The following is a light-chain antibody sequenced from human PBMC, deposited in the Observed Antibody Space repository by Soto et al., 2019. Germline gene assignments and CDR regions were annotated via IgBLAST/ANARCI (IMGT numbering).Light chain of an antibody. Sequence: QLVLTQPPSASGTPGQRVTISCSGSSSNIGSNTVNWYQQLPGTAPKLLIYSNYQRPSGVPDRISGSKSGTSASLAISGLQSEDEAEYYCAAWDDSLNGVVFGGGTKLTVL. CDR2: SNY. V-gene: IGLV1-44*01. CDR1: SSNIGSNT. J-gene: IGLJ2*01. CDR3: AAWDDSLNGVV.